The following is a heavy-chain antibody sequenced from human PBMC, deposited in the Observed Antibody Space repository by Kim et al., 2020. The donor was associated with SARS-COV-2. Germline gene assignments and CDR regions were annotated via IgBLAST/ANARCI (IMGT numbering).Heavy chain of an antibody. CDR3: ARAPMGYCGGDCYSLGYYYFDY. CDR1: GGSFSGYY. V-gene: IGHV4-34*01. J-gene: IGHJ4*02. D-gene: IGHD2-21*02. Sequence: SETLSLTCAVYGGSFSGYYWSWIRQPPGKGLEWIGEINHSGSTNYNPSLKSRVTISVDTSKNQFSLKLSSVTAADTAVYYCARAPMGYCGGDCYSLGYYYFDYWGQGTLVIVSS. CDR2: INHSGST.